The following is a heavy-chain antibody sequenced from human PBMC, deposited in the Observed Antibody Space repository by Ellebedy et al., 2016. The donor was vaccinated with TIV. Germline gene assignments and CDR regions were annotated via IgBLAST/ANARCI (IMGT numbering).Heavy chain of an antibody. D-gene: IGHD3-10*01. V-gene: IGHV1-46*04. CDR3: ARGGTMVRGVITFYYYCGMDV. CDR1: GYTFTSYY. CDR2: INPSGGST. J-gene: IGHJ6*02. Sequence: AASVKVSCKASGYTFTSYYMHWVRQAPGQGLEWMGIINPSGGSTSYAQKLQGRVTMTRDTSTSTVYMELSSLRSEDTAVYYCARGGTMVRGVITFYYYCGMDVWGQGTTVTVSS.